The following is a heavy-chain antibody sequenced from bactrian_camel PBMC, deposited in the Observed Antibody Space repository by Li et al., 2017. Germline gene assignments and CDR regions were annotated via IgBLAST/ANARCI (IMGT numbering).Heavy chain of an antibody. V-gene: IGHV3S54*01. Sequence: VQLVESGGGSVQAGGSLRLSCAASGYTFNGNCMGWVRQGPGQQREVVASIYTGDGERMYTDSVKGRFTISKDSATTTLYLQMNALKPDDSGMYYCAAASGCSGDLLLESSFPYRGQGTQVTVS. CDR2: IYTGDGER. D-gene: IGHD1*01. CDR1: GYTFNGNC. CDR3: AAASGCSGDLLLESSFPY. J-gene: IGHJ4*01.